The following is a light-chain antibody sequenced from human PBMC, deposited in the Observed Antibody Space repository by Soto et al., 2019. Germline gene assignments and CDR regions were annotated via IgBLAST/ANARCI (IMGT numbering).Light chain of an antibody. V-gene: IGKV3-20*01. CDR1: QSVSSSY. J-gene: IGKJ4*01. CDR3: QQYGSSQGLI. CDR2: GAS. Sequence: EIVLTQSPGTLSLSPGERATLSCRASQSVSSSYLAWYQQRPGQAPRLLIYGASSRATGIPDRFSGSGSGTDFTLTISRLEPEDFAVYYCQQYGSSQGLIFGGGTKVDIK.